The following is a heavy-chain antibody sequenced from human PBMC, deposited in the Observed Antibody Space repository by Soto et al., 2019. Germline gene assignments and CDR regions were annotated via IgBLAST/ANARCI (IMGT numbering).Heavy chain of an antibody. CDR1: GYSFTSYW. CDR2: IDPSDSYT. D-gene: IGHD6-6*01. V-gene: IGHV5-10-1*01. Sequence: PGESLKISCKGSGYSFTSYWISWVRQMPGKGLECMGRIDPSDSYTNYSPSFQGHVTISADKSISTAYLQWSSLKASDTAMYYCASQPSSSSPYYYYGMDVWGQGTTVTVSS. CDR3: ASQPSSSSPYYYYGMDV. J-gene: IGHJ6*02.